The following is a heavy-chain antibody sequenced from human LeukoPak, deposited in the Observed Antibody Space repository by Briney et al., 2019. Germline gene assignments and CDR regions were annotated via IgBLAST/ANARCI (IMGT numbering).Heavy chain of an antibody. D-gene: IGHD3-22*01. Sequence: SETLSLTCTVSGGSMSNHYWSWIRQPPGKGLEWIGYFYYSGSTNYNPSLKSRVTISVDTSKNQFSLKLSSVTAADTAVYYCARGARYYDSSGYHYWGQGTLVTVSS. J-gene: IGHJ4*02. CDR2: FYYSGST. CDR3: ARGARYYDSSGYHY. CDR1: GGSMSNHY. V-gene: IGHV4-59*11.